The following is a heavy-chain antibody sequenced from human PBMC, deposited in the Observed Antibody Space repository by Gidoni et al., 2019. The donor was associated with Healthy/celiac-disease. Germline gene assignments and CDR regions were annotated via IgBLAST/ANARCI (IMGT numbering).Heavy chain of an antibody. V-gene: IGHV3-30*18. CDR3: AKDFVGATEFGY. D-gene: IGHD1-26*01. CDR1: GFTFSSYG. Sequence: QVQLVKSGGGVVQPGRSLRLSCAASGFTFSSYGMQWVRQAPCKGLEWVAVISADGSNKYYADSVKGRFTISRDNSKNTLYLQMNSLRAEDTAVYYCAKDFVGATEFGYLGQGTLVTVSS. J-gene: IGHJ4*02. CDR2: ISADGSNK.